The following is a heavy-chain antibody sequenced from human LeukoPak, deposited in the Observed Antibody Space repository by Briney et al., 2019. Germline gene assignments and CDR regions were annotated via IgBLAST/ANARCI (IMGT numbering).Heavy chain of an antibody. CDR2: IYYSGST. Sequence: PSETLSLTCTVSGDSISSYYWSWIRQPPGKGLEWIGYIYYSGSTNYNPSLKSRVTISVDTSKHQFSLKLSSVTAADTAVYYCASPRYGADAFDIWGQGTMVTVSS. CDR3: ASPRYGADAFDI. D-gene: IGHD4-17*01. V-gene: IGHV4-59*01. J-gene: IGHJ3*02. CDR1: GDSISSYY.